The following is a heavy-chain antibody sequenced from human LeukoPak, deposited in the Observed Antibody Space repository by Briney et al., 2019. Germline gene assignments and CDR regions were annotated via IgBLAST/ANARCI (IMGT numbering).Heavy chain of an antibody. CDR3: AGGGSDYDSFYYYGMDV. D-gene: IGHD5-12*01. CDR2: IYDSGST. Sequence: SETLSLTCTVSSGYISSYYWSWVRQPPGQGLEWIGYIYDSGSTNYNPSLKSRVTISVDTSKNQFSLKLSSVTAADTAVYYCAGGGSDYDSFYYYGMDVWGQGTTVTVSS. V-gene: IGHV4-59*01. J-gene: IGHJ6*02. CDR1: SGYISSYY.